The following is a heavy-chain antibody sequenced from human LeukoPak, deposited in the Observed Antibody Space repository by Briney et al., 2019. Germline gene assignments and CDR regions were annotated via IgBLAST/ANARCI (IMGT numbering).Heavy chain of an antibody. J-gene: IGHJ3*02. CDR2: ISGSGGST. Sequence: GGSLRLSCAASGFTFSSYAMSWVRQAPGKGLEWVSAISGSGGSTYYADSVKGRFTISRDNAKNSLYLQMNSLRAEDTAVYYCARPGYCSSTSCPDAFDIWGQGTMVTVSS. V-gene: IGHV3-23*01. CDR1: GFTFSSYA. D-gene: IGHD2-2*01. CDR3: ARPGYCSSTSCPDAFDI.